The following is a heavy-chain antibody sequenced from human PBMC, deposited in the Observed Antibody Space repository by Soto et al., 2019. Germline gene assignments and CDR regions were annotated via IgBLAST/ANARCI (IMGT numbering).Heavy chain of an antibody. D-gene: IGHD3-10*01. V-gene: IGHV4-4*09. CDR2: IYHDRST. Sequence: SETLSLTCTVSGGSIRNYYWSWIRQPPGKGLEWIGYIYHDRSTNYNPSLQSRVTISMDKSKNQFSLNLTSMTAADTGVYTCAKNLLWFGELSGLHVWGQGTTVTVSS. CDR1: GGSIRNYY. J-gene: IGHJ6*02. CDR3: AKNLLWFGELSGLHV.